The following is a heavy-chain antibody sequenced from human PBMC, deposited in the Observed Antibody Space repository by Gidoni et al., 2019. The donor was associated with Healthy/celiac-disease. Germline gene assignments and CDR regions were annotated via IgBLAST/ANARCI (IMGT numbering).Heavy chain of an antibody. J-gene: IGHJ6*04. CDR3: ARGMTTAGGYGMDV. Sequence: QLQLVQSEAEVKKPGSSVTLSCEASGRTFTSYAISWVRQAPGKGLEWMGGIIPIFGTANYAQKFQGRVTITADESTSTAYMELSSMRSEDTAVYYCARGMTTAGGYGMDVWGKGTTVTVSS. D-gene: IGHD4-17*01. CDR2: IIPIFGTA. CDR1: GRTFTSYA. V-gene: IGHV1-69*01.